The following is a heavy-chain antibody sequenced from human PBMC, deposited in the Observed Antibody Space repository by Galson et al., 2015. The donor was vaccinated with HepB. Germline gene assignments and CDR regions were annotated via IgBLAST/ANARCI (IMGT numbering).Heavy chain of an antibody. V-gene: IGHV3-30*18. CDR2: ISYDGSYK. J-gene: IGHJ4*03. D-gene: IGHD4-17*01. Sequence: SLRLSCAASGFSFSTYAIHWVRQAPGKGLEWVALISYDGSYKYYGDSVKGRFTISRDNSKNTLYLHLNSLRADDTAVYFCAKESQRAPITITDYGDDYFDFWGHGTLVIVSS. CDR3: AKESQRAPITITDYGDDYFDF. CDR1: GFSFSTYA.